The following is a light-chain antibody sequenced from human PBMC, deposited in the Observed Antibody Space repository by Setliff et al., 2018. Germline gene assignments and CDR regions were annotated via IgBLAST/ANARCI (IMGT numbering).Light chain of an antibody. Sequence: QSVLTQPPSVSGPHGQSITISCTGASSDIGAYNFVFWYQQHPGKAPRLIIHGVSERPSGISDRFSASKSGNTASLIISGLQTEDEADYYCSSYTRDTTVVFGTGTKVTVL. J-gene: IGLJ1*01. CDR3: SSYTRDTTVV. CDR1: SSDIGAYNF. CDR2: GVS. V-gene: IGLV2-14*03.